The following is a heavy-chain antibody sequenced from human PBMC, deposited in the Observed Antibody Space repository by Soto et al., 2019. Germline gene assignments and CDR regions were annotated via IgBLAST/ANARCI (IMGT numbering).Heavy chain of an antibody. CDR2: ISAYNGNT. Sequence: GASVKVSCKASGYTFTSYGISWVRQAPGQGLEWMGWISAYNGNTNYAQKLQGRVTMTTDTSTSTAYMELRSLRSDDTAVYYCARDRYYDSSATGAFDYWGQGTLVIVSS. V-gene: IGHV1-18*01. J-gene: IGHJ4*02. CDR3: ARDRYYDSSATGAFDY. CDR1: GYTFTSYG. D-gene: IGHD3-22*01.